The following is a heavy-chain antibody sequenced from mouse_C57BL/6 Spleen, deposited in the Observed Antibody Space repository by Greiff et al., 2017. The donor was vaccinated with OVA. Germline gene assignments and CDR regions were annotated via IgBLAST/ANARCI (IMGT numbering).Heavy chain of an antibody. D-gene: IGHD1-1*01. V-gene: IGHV1-53*01. CDR1: GYTFTSYC. CDR2: INPSNGGT. CDR3: ARPITTVVATNYAMDY. J-gene: IGHJ4*01. Sequence: QVQLQQPGTELVKPGASVKLSCTASGYTFTSYCMHWVKQRPGQGLEWIGNINPSNGGTNYNEKFKSQATLTVDKSSSTAYMQLSSLTSEDSAVDEGARPITTVVATNYAMDYWGQGTSVTVSS.